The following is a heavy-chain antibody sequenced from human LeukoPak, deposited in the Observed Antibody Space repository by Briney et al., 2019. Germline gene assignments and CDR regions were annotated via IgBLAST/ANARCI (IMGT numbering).Heavy chain of an antibody. CDR1: GGSISSYY. Sequence: SETLSLTCTVSGGSISSYYWSWIRQPPGEGLEWIGYIYYSGSTNYNPSLKSRVTISVDTSKNQFSLKLSSVTAADTAVYYCARTDSSSWYWYFDLWGRGTLVTVSS. D-gene: IGHD6-13*01. V-gene: IGHV4-59*01. CDR2: IYYSGST. J-gene: IGHJ2*01. CDR3: ARTDSSSWYWYFDL.